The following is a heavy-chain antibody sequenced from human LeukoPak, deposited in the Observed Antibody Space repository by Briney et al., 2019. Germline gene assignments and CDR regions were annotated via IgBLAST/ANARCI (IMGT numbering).Heavy chain of an antibody. Sequence: GGSLRLSCAASGFTVSSNYMSWVHQAPGKGLEWVSVIYSGGSTYYADSVKGRFTISRDNSKNTLYLQMNSLRAEDTAVYYCARESVVAATLDAFDIWGQGTMVTVSS. J-gene: IGHJ3*02. CDR1: GFTVSSNY. V-gene: IGHV3-53*01. CDR2: IYSGGST. D-gene: IGHD2-15*01. CDR3: ARESVVAATLDAFDI.